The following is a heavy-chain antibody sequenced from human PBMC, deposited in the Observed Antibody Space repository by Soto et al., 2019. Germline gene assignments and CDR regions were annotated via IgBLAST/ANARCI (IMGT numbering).Heavy chain of an antibody. CDR1: GGTFSSYA. D-gene: IGHD6-19*01. CDR3: ARDLPTAKAVAGTGFDY. J-gene: IGHJ4*02. CDR2: IIPIFGTA. V-gene: IGHV1-69*01. Sequence: QVQLVQSGAEVKKPGSSVKVSCKASGGTFSSYAISWVRQAPGQGLEWMGGIIPIFGTANYAQKFQGRVTITADESKSTAYMELSSLRSEDTAVYYCARDLPTAKAVAGTGFDYWGQGTLVTVSS.